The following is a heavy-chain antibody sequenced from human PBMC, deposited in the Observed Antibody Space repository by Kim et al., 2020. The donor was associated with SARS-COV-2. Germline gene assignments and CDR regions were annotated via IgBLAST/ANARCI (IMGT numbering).Heavy chain of an antibody. Sequence: IFGTANYAPKFQGRVTITADESTSTAYMELSSLRSEDTAVYYCASPPQKWGQGTLVTVSS. J-gene: IGHJ4*02. CDR2: IFGTA. CDR3: ASPPQK. V-gene: IGHV1-69*01.